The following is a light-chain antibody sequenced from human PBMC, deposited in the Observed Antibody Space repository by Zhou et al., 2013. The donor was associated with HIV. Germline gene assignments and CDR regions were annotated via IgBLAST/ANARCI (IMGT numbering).Light chain of an antibody. V-gene: IGKV3-15*01. CDR2: GAF. CDR3: QQYNNWPPEDT. Sequence: ILLTQSPATLSASPGERATLSCRASQSVSTNLAWYQQKPGQAPRLLIYGAFTRAAGVPGRFSGSGSGTDFTLTISSLQSEDFAVYYCQQYNNWPPEDTFGQGTRLEI. J-gene: IGKJ2*01. CDR1: QSVSTN.